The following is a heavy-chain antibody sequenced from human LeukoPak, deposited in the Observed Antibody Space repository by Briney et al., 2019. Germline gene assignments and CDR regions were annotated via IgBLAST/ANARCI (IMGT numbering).Heavy chain of an antibody. V-gene: IGHV1-69*05. CDR1: GGTFSSYA. J-gene: IGHJ3*02. CDR3: ARAPESGSSFNDAFDI. CDR2: IIPIFGTA. D-gene: IGHD1-26*01. Sequence: ASVKVSCKASGGTFSSYAISWVRQAPGQGLEWMGGIIPIFGTANYAQKFQGRVTITTDESTSTAYMELSSLRSEDTAVYYCARAPESGSSFNDAFDIWGQGTMVTVSS.